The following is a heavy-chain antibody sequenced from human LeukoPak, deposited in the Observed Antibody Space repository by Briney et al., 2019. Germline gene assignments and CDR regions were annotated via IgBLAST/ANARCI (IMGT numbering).Heavy chain of an antibody. Sequence: SEILSLTCTVSGGSINHFYWSWIRQPPGKGLEWIGYIYHSGTTNYSPSLKSRVTMSLDTSTSQFSLKVNSVTAADTVVYCCAREKWVVGAPHFDLWGQGPLVSVSS. J-gene: IGHJ4*02. CDR3: AREKWVVGAPHFDL. V-gene: IGHV4-59*01. D-gene: IGHD1-26*01. CDR1: GGSINHFY. CDR2: IYHSGTT.